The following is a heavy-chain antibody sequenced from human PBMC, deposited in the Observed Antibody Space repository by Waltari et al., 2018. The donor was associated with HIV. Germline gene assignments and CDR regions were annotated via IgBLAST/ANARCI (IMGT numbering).Heavy chain of an antibody. J-gene: IGHJ6*02. CDR3: ARVSGSGYYGMDV. Sequence: QVHLVQSGGEVKKPGASVKVSCKASGYPFITSGISWVRQAPGQGLEWMGWISVYNGDTNYAQKFQGRVTMTTDTSTSTAYMELRSLRSDDTAVYFCARVSGSGYYGMDVWGQGTTVTVSS. D-gene: IGHD3-10*01. CDR1: GYPFITSG. V-gene: IGHV1-18*01. CDR2: ISVYNGDT.